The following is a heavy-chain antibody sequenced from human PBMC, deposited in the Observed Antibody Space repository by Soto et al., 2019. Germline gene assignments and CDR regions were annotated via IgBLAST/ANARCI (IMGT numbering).Heavy chain of an antibody. CDR3: AKGSASVSPYYFDF. CDR1: GFTFKNYV. V-gene: IGHV3-23*01. CDR2: ISGGSSST. D-gene: IGHD3-10*01. J-gene: IGHJ4*02. Sequence: GGSLRLSCAASGFTFKNYVMSWVRQAPGKGLEWFSAISGGSSSTYLADSVKGRFTISRDNSRNTLFLQMDRLRADDTAVYYCAKGSASVSPYYFDFWGQGTLVTVSS.